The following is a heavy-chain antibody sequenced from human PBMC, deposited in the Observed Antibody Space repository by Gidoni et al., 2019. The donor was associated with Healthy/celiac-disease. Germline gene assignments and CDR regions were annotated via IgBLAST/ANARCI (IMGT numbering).Heavy chain of an antibody. D-gene: IGHD1-26*01. CDR1: GGSFRGYY. V-gene: IGHV4-34*01. CDR3: ARGRRIYRVGAYLDY. J-gene: IGHJ4*02. Sequence: QVQLQQWGAGLLQPSEPLSLTCAVYGGSFRGYYWSWIRRPPGKGLEWIGEIYHSGSTNYNRFLKSRVAISVDTSKNQFALKLSSVTAADTAVYYGARGRRIYRVGAYLDYWGQGTLVTVSS. CDR2: IYHSGST.